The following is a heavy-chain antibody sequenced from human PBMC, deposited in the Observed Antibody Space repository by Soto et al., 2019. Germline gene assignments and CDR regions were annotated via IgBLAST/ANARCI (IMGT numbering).Heavy chain of an antibody. J-gene: IGHJ4*01. V-gene: IGHV3-15*07. D-gene: IGHD3-22*01. CDR2: IKSKALGGTT. CDR1: GFAFNNAW. CDR3: TTDSYSTIIEVRLAY. Sequence: GGSLRLSCACSGFAFNNAWINWVRQAPGKGLEWVGRIKSKALGGTTDFAAPVRGRFAITRDDSRNMAYMQMNSLNTEDTAVYYCTTDSYSTIIEVRLAYWGHGTLVTVSA.